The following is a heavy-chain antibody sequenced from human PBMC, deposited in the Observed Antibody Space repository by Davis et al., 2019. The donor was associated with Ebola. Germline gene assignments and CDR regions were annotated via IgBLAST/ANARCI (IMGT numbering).Heavy chain of an antibody. V-gene: IGHV4-34*01. CDR3: ARGLDTVTSLWRGVAWFDP. D-gene: IGHD4-11*01. CDR1: GGSFSGYY. J-gene: IGHJ5*02. Sequence: PSETLSLTCAVYGGSFSGYYWSWIRQPPGKGLEWIGEINHSGSTNYNPSLKSRVTISVDTSKNQFSLKLSSVTAADTAVYYCARGLDTVTSLWRGVAWFDPWGQGTLVTVSS. CDR2: INHSGST.